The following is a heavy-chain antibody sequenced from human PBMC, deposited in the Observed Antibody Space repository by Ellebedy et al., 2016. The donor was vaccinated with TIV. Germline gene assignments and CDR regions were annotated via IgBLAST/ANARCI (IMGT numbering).Heavy chain of an antibody. CDR1: GYTFTNFG. CDR3: ARDSDYGGVTNHWYFNL. Sequence: ASVKVSXXASGYTFTNFGISWVRQAPGQGFEWMGWVSPYNGNTNYAQKFQARVTMTTDTSTSTAYMELRSLRSDDTALYFCARDSDYGGVTNHWYFNLWGRGTLVTVSS. CDR2: VSPYNGNT. J-gene: IGHJ2*01. D-gene: IGHD4-23*01. V-gene: IGHV1-18*01.